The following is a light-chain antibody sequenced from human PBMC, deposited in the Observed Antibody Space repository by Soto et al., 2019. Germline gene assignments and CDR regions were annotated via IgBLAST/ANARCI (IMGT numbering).Light chain of an antibody. V-gene: IGKV3-20*01. CDR3: QQFGGSPPVT. CDR2: GAS. Sequence: EIVLTQSPGTLSLSPGERATLSCRASQSVGSSYLAWYQQKPGQAPRLLIYGASNRATGIPDRFSGSGSGNDFTLTISRLEPEDFAVYYCQQFGGSPPVTFGQGTRLRIK. CDR1: QSVGSSY. J-gene: IGKJ2*01.